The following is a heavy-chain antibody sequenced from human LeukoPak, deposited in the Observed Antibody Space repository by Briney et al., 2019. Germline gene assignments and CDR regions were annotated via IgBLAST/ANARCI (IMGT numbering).Heavy chain of an antibody. Sequence: HPGGSQRLSCSASGFTFCDYSMSWFRQAPGKGWEGVGFIRNKAYGSTEEYAASVKGRFTNSRDDSENSAYLQMDRQKTEDTAVYYCSRELRYFDWFQAVYWGRGTMVTVSS. CDR3: SRELRYFDWFQAVY. D-gene: IGHD3-9*01. V-gene: IGHV3-49*03. CDR2: IRNKAYGSTE. CDR1: GFTFCDYS. J-gene: IGHJ4*02.